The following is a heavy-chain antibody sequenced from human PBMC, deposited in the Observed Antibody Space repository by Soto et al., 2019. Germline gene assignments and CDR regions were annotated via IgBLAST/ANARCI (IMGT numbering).Heavy chain of an antibody. V-gene: IGHV4-59*01. CDR2: IFYSGST. Sequence: PSAALSLTCTVSGGSMGSYYWSWFRQPPGKGLEWIGYIFYSGSTNYNPSFQRRLTISVDTSKNQFSLKLSSVTAADTAVYYCARVVDYDSLTGYYRGAGWFDPWGQGTLVTVSS. D-gene: IGHD3-9*01. CDR1: GGSMGSYY. CDR3: ARVVDYDSLTGYYRGAGWFDP. J-gene: IGHJ5*01.